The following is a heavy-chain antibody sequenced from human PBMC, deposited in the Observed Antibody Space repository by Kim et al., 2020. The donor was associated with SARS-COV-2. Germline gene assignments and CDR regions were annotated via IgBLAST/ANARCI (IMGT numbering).Heavy chain of an antibody. Sequence: SETLSLTCSVSGGSVTSGSFYWSWIRKPPGKGLEWIGYIYSSGSTNYNPSLKSRVTISLDTSKNQVSLKLRSVTAADTAVYYCARDGEARDYFESRGSDAFDIWGQGTIVTVSS. CDR3: ARDGEARDYFESRGSDAFDI. CDR1: GGSVTSGSFY. V-gene: IGHV4-61*01. D-gene: IGHD3-22*01. CDR2: IYSSGST. J-gene: IGHJ3*02.